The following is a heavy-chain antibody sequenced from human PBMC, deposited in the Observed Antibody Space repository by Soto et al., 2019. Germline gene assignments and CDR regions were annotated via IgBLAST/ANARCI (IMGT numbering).Heavy chain of an antibody. CDR2: IYRYGST. CDR3: SGGGRPGQIDWFDP. CDR1: GGSLSSCNW. V-gene: IGHV4-4*02. D-gene: IGHD2-21*01. J-gene: IGHJ5*02. Sequence: QVQLQESGPRLVKPSGTLSLTCAVYGGSLSSCNWWSWVRQPPGKGLEWIGEIYRYGSTSYNPSLKSRVTIAVEKSKNQNSLKMTSLTAADTAVYFCSGGGRPGQIDWFDPWGQGILVTVSS.